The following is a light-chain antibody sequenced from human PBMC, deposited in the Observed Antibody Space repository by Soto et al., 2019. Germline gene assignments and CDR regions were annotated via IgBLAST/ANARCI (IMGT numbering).Light chain of an antibody. V-gene: IGKV3-20*01. CDR1: QSVSSNY. Sequence: EIVLTQSPGTLSLAPGDRATLSCRASQSVSSNYLAWYQQKPGQAPRLVIYGASSRATGIPDRFSGSGSGTDFTLTISRVEPEDFAVYYCQRYGTSLPLTFGGGTKV. CDR2: GAS. CDR3: QRYGTSLPLT. J-gene: IGKJ4*01.